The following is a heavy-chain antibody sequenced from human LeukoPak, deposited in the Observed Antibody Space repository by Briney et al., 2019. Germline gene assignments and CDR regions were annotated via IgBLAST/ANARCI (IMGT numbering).Heavy chain of an antibody. Sequence: GGSLRLSCAASEFTFNNYAVSWVRQAPGQGLEWVSTISGRGGITYYADSVKGRFTISRDNSKNTLYLQMNSLRAEDTAVYYCAKDPFSYCSSTSCYYNGYSSSYDYWGQGTLVTVSS. D-gene: IGHD2-2*01. CDR2: ISGRGGIT. CDR1: EFTFNNYA. CDR3: AKDPFSYCSSTSCYYNGYSSSYDY. V-gene: IGHV3-23*01. J-gene: IGHJ4*02.